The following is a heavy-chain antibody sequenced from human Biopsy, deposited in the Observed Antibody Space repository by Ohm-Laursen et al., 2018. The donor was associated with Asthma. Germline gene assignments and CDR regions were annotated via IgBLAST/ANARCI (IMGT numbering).Heavy chain of an antibody. Sequence: TLSLTCTVSGASIKTDDHYWSWLRQPPGKGLEWFGFIHYSGSTSYNPSLKGGVTISVDTSKNQFSLKLSSVTAADTAVYYCARASVAASSNWFDPWDQGTLVTVSS. J-gene: IGHJ5*02. CDR3: ARASVAASSNWFDP. V-gene: IGHV4-30-4*01. D-gene: IGHD6-19*01. CDR1: GASIKTDDHY. CDR2: IHYSGST.